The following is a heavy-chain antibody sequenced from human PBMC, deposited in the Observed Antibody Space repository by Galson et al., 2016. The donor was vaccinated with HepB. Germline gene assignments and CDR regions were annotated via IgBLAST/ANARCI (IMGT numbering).Heavy chain of an antibody. CDR3: ARAVMLGRGMDV. Sequence: CAISGDSVYNNGAAWVWIRQSPSRGLEWLGRTFYRSTWENHYTGSVRNRITISPDTSRNQFSLHLDSVTPEDTAVYYCARAVMLGRGMDVWGQGTTVTVSS. CDR2: TFYRSTWEN. J-gene: IGHJ6*02. CDR1: GDSVYNNGAA. V-gene: IGHV6-1*01. D-gene: IGHD3-10*01.